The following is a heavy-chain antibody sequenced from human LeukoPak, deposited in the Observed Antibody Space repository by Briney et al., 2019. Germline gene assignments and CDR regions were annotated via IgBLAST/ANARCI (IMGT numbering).Heavy chain of an antibody. CDR2: ISAYNGNT. J-gene: IGHJ6*02. Sequence: ASVKVSCKASDYTFTSYGISWVRQAPGQGLEWMGWISAYNGNTNYAQKLQGRVTMTTDTSTSTAYMELRSLRSDDAAVYYCARDREIVVVEYYYYGMDVWGQGTTVTVSS. CDR3: ARDREIVVVEYYYYGMDV. V-gene: IGHV1-18*01. D-gene: IGHD3-22*01. CDR1: DYTFTSYG.